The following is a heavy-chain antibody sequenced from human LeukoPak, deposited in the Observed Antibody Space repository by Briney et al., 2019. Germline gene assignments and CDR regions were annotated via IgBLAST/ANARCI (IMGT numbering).Heavy chain of an antibody. CDR2: IWYDGGNK. CDR1: GFTFSSYG. Sequence: PGRSLRLSCAASGFTFSSYGMHWVRQAPGKGLEWVAVIWYDGGNKYYADSVKGRFTISRDNSKNTLYLQMNSLRAEDTAVYFCATDRSMRGVYFDYWGQGTLVTVSS. V-gene: IGHV3-33*01. D-gene: IGHD3-3*01. CDR3: ATDRSMRGVYFDY. J-gene: IGHJ4*02.